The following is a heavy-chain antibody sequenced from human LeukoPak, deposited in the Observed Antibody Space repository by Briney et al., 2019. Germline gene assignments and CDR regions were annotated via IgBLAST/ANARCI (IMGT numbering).Heavy chain of an antibody. J-gene: IGHJ5*02. CDR3: ARGRYYDSSGYYYWFDP. CDR2: INPNSGGT. D-gene: IGHD3-22*01. CDR1: GYTFTGYY. V-gene: IGHV1-2*02. Sequence: ASVKVSCKASGYTFTGYYMHWVRQAPGQGLEWMGWINPNSGGTSYAQKFQGRVTMTRDASISTAYMELSRLRSDDTAVYYCARGRYYDSSGYYYWFDPWGQGTLVTVSS.